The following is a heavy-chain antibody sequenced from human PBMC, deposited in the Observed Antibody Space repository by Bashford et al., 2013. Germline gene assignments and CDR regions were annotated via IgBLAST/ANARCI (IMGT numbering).Heavy chain of an antibody. CDR3: ARRGGYYYDSSRKVHWLLTIS. J-gene: IGHJ1*01. Sequence: GESLKISCKASGHTLTNYWFSWVRQMPGKGLEWMGXIDPSDSYTSYNPSFQGHVTISADKSTGTAYLQWSTPNGLGHRHRITCARRGGYYYDSSRKVHWLLTISWGRGTRGHRLL. CDR2: IDPSDSYT. D-gene: IGHD3-22*01. V-gene: IGHV5-10-1*01. CDR1: GHTLTNYW.